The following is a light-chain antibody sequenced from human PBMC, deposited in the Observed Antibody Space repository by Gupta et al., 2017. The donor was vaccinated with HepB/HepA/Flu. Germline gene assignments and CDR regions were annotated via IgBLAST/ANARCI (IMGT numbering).Light chain of an antibody. Sequence: SYELTQPPSVSVSPGQTARITCSGDALVKQYTYWYQQKPGQAPVLVIFKDSERPSGIPERFSGTSSMTIATLTISGVQAEDEADYYWQSADSGAISVVFGGGTKLTVL. CDR1: ALVKQY. CDR3: QSADSGAISVV. CDR2: KDS. J-gene: IGLJ2*01. V-gene: IGLV3-25*03.